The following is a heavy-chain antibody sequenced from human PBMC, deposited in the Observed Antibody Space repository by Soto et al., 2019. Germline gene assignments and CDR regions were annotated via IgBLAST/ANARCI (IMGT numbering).Heavy chain of an antibody. D-gene: IGHD4-17*01. V-gene: IGHV4-31*03. CDR2: IYYSGST. Sequence: QVQLQESGPGLVKPSQTLCVTSTVSGASISSGGYYWSWIRQHPGKGLEWIGYIYYSGSTYYNPSLKSRVTISVETSKNQFSLKLSSVTAADTAVYYCATVRFSLTTVVTDFDYWGQGTLVTVSS. J-gene: IGHJ4*02. CDR1: GASISSGGYY. CDR3: ATVRFSLTTVVTDFDY.